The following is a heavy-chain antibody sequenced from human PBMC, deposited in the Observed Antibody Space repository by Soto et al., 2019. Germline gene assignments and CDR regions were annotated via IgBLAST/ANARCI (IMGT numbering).Heavy chain of an antibody. J-gene: IGHJ4*02. CDR3: AGAHEWLGALGK. V-gene: IGHV1-8*01. Sequence: QVQLVQSGAEVKKPGASVKVSCKASGYTFTSYDINWVRQDTGQGLEWMVWMNPNSGNTGYAQKCHGRVTMTRTTSRSTAYMALPSLGSGDTAVLYCAGAHEWLGALGKWGQGTRVSVSS. CDR1: GYTFTSYD. D-gene: IGHD6-19*01. CDR2: MNPNSGNT.